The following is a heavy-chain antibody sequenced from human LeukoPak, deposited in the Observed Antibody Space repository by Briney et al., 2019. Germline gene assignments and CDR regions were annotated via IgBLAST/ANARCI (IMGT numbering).Heavy chain of an antibody. CDR3: ARTYGSSGLGYFDL. CDR2: IYYSGST. V-gene: IGHV4-61*01. Sequence: SETLSLTCTVSGGSISSSIYYWSWIRQPPGKGLEWIGYIYYSGSTNYSPSLKSRLTISVDTSKNQFSLKLSSVTAADTAVYYCARTYGSSGLGYFDLWGRGTLVTVSS. CDR1: GGSISSSIYY. D-gene: IGHD6-13*01. J-gene: IGHJ2*01.